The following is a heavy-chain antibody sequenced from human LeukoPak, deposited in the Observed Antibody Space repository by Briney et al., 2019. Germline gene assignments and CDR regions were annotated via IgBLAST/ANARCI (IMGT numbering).Heavy chain of an antibody. CDR2: FDPEDGET. CDR3: ATALIVGANVGVDY. CDR1: GYTLTELS. J-gene: IGHJ4*02. Sequence: GASVKVSCKVPGYTLTELSMHWVRQAPGKGLEWMGGFDPEDGETIYAQKFQGRVTMTEDTSTDTAYMELSSLRSEDTAVYYCATALIVGANVGVDYWGQGTLVTVSS. D-gene: IGHD1-26*01. V-gene: IGHV1-24*01.